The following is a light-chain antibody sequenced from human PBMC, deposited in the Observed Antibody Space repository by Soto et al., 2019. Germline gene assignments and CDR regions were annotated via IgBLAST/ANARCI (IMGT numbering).Light chain of an antibody. CDR1: QTVRNNY. Sequence: EIVLTQCPGSLSLSPGARAARCCRGSQTVRNNYLAWYQQKPGQTPSLLIYDASSRATGSPDRFSGGGSGTDFTLTISRLEPEDFAVYYCQQLSNYPLTFGQGTKVDIK. J-gene: IGKJ4*01. V-gene: IGKV3D-20*02. CDR3: QQLSNYPLT. CDR2: DAS.